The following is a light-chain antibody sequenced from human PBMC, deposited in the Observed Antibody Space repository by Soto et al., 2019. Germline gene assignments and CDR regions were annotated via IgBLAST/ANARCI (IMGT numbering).Light chain of an antibody. Sequence: VMTQSPATLSVSPGERGTLSCRASQSVSSNLAWYQQKPGQAPRLLIFGASTRATGVPARFSGSGSGTDFTLTISSLQSEDSAVYYCQQYYRWPLTFGGGTMVEIK. V-gene: IGKV3-15*01. CDR3: QQYYRWPLT. J-gene: IGKJ4*01. CDR2: GAS. CDR1: QSVSSN.